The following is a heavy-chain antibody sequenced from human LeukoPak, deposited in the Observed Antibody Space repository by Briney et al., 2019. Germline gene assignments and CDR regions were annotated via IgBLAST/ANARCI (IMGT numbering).Heavy chain of an antibody. J-gene: IGHJ6*02. CDR2: ISSSSSHI. CDR1: GFTFSDYS. CDR3: ARKNDNSGYYHAADV. V-gene: IGHV3-21*01. Sequence: PGGSLRLSCAASGFTFSDYSMNWVRQAPGKGLEWVSSISSSSSHIYYADSLKGRFTISRDNAKNSLYLQMNSLRAEDTAVYYCARKNDNSGYYHAADVWGQGTTVTVSS. D-gene: IGHD3-22*01.